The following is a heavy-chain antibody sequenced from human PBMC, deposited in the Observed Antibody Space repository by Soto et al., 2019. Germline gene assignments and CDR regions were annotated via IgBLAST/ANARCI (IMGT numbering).Heavy chain of an antibody. CDR2: IYPGDSDT. V-gene: IGHV5-51*01. Sequence: GESLKISCKGSGYSFPTFWIGWVRQMPGKGLEWMGVIYPGDSDTRYSPSYQGQVTMSADRSISTAYLQWTSLKASDTAIYYCARSGRNAYYNMDVWGQGTTVTVSS. CDR1: GYSFPTFW. CDR3: ARSGRNAYYNMDV. J-gene: IGHJ6*02. D-gene: IGHD3-16*01.